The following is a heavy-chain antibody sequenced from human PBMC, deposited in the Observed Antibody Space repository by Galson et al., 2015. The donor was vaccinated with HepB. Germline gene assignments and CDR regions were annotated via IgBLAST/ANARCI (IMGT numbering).Heavy chain of an antibody. D-gene: IGHD6-19*01. CDR1: GYTFTSYG. CDR3: ARVYNSGWYGHFDY. CDR2: ISSNNGHT. V-gene: IGHV1-18*01. J-gene: IGHJ4*02. Sequence: SVKVSCKASGYTFTSYGISWVRQAPGQGLQWMGWISSNNGHTNYPQNLQGRVTMATDTSTSTAYMDLRSLRSHDTAVYYCARVYNSGWYGHFDYWGQGTLVTVSS.